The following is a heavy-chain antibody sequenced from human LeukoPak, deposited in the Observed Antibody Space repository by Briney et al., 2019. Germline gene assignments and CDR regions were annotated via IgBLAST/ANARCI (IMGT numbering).Heavy chain of an antibody. CDR1: GGSFSGYY. D-gene: IGHD3-3*01. CDR3: ARGPSGVFGVVVPYYYYYMDV. CDR2: INHSGSN. Sequence: SETLSLTCAVYGGSFSGYYWSWIRQPPGKGLEWIGEINHSGSNNYNPSLKSRVTISVDTSKNQFSLKLSSVTAADTAVYYCARGPSGVFGVVVPYYYYYMDVWGKGTTVTVSS. J-gene: IGHJ6*03. V-gene: IGHV4-34*01.